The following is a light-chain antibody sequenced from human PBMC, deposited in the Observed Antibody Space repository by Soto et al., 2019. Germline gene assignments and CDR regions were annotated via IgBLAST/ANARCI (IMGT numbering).Light chain of an antibody. Sequence: EIVLTQSPGTLSLSSGERATLSCRASQSVSSSYLAWYQEKPGQAPRLLIYGASRRATGIPDRFSGSGSGIDFNLTISRLEPEDFAVYYCQQYGNSPVTFVPGTKEAIK. CDR3: QQYGNSPVT. CDR2: GAS. V-gene: IGKV3-20*01. J-gene: IGKJ3*01. CDR1: QSVSSSY.